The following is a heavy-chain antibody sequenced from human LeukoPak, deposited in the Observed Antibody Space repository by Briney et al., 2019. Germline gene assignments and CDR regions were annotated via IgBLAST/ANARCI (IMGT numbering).Heavy chain of an antibody. D-gene: IGHD1-26*01. V-gene: IGHV4-39*07. CDR3: ARDGGRLGATFN. Sequence: KASETLSLTCTVSGGSISSSTYYWGWIRQPPGKGLEWIGSTYYGGSTYYNPSLKSRVTISVDTSKNQFSLKLSSVTAADTAVYYCARDGGRLGATFNWGQGTLVTVSS. J-gene: IGHJ4*02. CDR2: TYYGGST. CDR1: GGSISSSTYY.